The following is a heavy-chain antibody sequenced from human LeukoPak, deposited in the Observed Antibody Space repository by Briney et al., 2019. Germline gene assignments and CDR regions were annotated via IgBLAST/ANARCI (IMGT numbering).Heavy chain of an antibody. V-gene: IGHV4-59*11. Sequence: SETLSLTCAVSGASSNSHFWTWIRQPPGKGLEWIGYISYSESTKYNPSLKSRVTISVDTSKTQFSLRLSSVTAADTAVYYCARGDLRVGSRHHYYHMDVWGKGTTVTISS. D-gene: IGHD1-26*01. CDR3: ARGDLRVGSRHHYYHMDV. J-gene: IGHJ6*04. CDR1: GASSNSHF. CDR2: ISYSEST.